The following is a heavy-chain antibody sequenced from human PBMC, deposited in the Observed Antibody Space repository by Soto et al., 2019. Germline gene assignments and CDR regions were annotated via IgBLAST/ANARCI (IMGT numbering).Heavy chain of an antibody. Sequence: GGSLRLSCAASGFTFSSYAMSWVRQAPGKGLEWVSAISGSGGSTYYADSVKGRFTISRDNSKNTLYLQMNSLRAEDTAVYYCAKDTESITIFGVVIIGTESSYFDYWGQGTLVTVSS. CDR1: GFTFSSYA. D-gene: IGHD3-3*01. V-gene: IGHV3-23*01. CDR2: ISGSGGST. CDR3: AKDTESITIFGVVIIGTESSYFDY. J-gene: IGHJ4*02.